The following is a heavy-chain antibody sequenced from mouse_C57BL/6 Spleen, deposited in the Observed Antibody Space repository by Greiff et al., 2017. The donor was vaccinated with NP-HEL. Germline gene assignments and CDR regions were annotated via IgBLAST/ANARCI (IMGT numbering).Heavy chain of an antibody. J-gene: IGHJ2*01. CDR2: INPSSGYT. D-gene: IGHD4-1*01. Sequence: VKVVESGAELARPGASVKMSCKASGYTFTSYTMHWVKQRPGQGLEWIGYINPSSGYTKYNQKFKDKATLTADKSSSTAYMQLSSLTSEDSAVYYCARIWDVSFDYWGQGTTLTVSS. CDR3: ARIWDVSFDY. V-gene: IGHV1-4*01. CDR1: GYTFTSYT.